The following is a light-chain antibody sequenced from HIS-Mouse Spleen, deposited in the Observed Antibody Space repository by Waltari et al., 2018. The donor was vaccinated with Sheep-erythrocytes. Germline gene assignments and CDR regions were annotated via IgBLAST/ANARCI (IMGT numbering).Light chain of an antibody. V-gene: IGKV2-30*02. Sequence: DVVMTQSPLSLPVTLGQPASISCRSSQSLVHSDGNTYLNWFQQRPGQSQRRLIYKVANRDSGVPDRFSGSGSGTDFTLKISRVEAEDVGVYYCMQGDTFGQGTKLEIK. CDR3: MQGDT. CDR2: KVA. CDR1: QSLVHSDGNTY. J-gene: IGKJ2*01.